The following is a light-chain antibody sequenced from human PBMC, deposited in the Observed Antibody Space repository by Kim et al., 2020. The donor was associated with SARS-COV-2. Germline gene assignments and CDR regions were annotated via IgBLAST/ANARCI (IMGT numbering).Light chain of an antibody. CDR3: QAWGPGIRV. V-gene: IGLV4-69*01. CDR2: VNSDGSY. CDR1: SGRSKYA. J-gene: IGLJ3*02. Sequence: ASVNRTCTRGSGRSKYAVAWHKQRAGTGPRFLMKVNSDGSYDRGDGIPVRFSGSASGAERYLTISSLQSEDEADYYCQAWGPGIRVFGGGTQLTVL.